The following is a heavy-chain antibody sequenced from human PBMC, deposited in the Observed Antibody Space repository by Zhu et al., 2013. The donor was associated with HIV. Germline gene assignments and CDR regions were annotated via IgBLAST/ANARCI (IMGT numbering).Heavy chain of an antibody. J-gene: IGHJ2*01. CDR3: AREFAAADPWYFDL. Sequence: QVQLVQSGAEVKKPGSSVKVSCKASGGIFNTYGISWVRQAPGQGLEWMGWINPNSGGTNYAQKFQGRVTMTRDTSISTAYMELSRLRSDDTAVYYCAREFAAADPWYFDLWGRGTLVTVSS. CDR2: INPNSGGT. V-gene: IGHV1-2*02. CDR1: GGIFNTYG. D-gene: IGHD2-15*01.